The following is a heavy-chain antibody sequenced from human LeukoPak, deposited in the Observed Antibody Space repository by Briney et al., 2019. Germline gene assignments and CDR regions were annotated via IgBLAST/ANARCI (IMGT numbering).Heavy chain of an antibody. V-gene: IGHV1-2*02. CDR3: ARSMVRGVIILDY. D-gene: IGHD3-10*01. Sequence: ASVKVSCKASGYTFTGYYMHWVRQAPGQGLEWMGWINPNSGGTSYAQRFQGRVTMTRDTSVTTAYMELSRLRSDDTAVYYCARSMVRGVIILDYWGQGTLVTVSS. CDR1: GYTFTGYY. J-gene: IGHJ4*02. CDR2: INPNSGGT.